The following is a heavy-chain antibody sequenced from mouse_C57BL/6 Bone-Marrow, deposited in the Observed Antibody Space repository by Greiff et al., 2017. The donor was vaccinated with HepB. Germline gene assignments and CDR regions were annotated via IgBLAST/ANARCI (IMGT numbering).Heavy chain of an antibody. D-gene: IGHD1-1*01. Sequence: EVKLMESGPGLVKPSQSLSLTCSVTGYSITSGYYWNWIRQFPGNKLEWMGYISYDGSNNYNPSLKNRISITRDTSKNQFFLKLNSVTTEDTATYYCARRGYYGSSYFDYWGQGTTLTVSS. V-gene: IGHV3-6*01. CDR3: ARRGYYGSSYFDY. CDR1: GYSITSGYY. CDR2: ISYDGSN. J-gene: IGHJ2*01.